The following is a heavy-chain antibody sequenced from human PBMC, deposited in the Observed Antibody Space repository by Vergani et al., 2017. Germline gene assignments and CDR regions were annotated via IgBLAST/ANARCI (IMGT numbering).Heavy chain of an antibody. CDR3: AREGRGFGGNDRWDFFDY. CDR2: IYYSGTT. CDR1: GGSISSGDYF. Sequence: QVQLQESGPGLVKPSQTLSLTCKVSGGSISSGDYFWSWIRQTPGKGLEWIGYIYYSGTTYYNPSLKSRITISVDTFKNQFSLKMTSVTAADTAVYFCAREGRGFGGNDRWDFFDYWGQGTLVTVSS. D-gene: IGHD4-23*01. V-gene: IGHV4-30-4*08. J-gene: IGHJ4*02.